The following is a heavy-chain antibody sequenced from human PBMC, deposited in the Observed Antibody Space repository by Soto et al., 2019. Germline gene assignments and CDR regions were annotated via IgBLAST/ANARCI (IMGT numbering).Heavy chain of an antibody. J-gene: IGHJ6*03. Sequence: GASVKVSCKASGGTFSSYDINWVRQATGQGLEWMGWMNPNSGNTGYAQMFQGRVTMTRNTSISPVYMGLSSLRSEDSALYYCARGPSGSDNYYMDVWGKGTTVTVSS. V-gene: IGHV1-8*02. D-gene: IGHD2-21*02. CDR3: ARGPSGSDNYYMDV. CDR2: MNPNSGNT. CDR1: GGTFSSYD.